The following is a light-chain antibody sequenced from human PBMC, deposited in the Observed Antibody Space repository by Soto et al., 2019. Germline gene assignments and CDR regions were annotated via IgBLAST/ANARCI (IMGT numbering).Light chain of an antibody. CDR1: SSDVGGYNY. J-gene: IGLJ7*01. Sequence: ALTQPRSVSGSPGQSVTISCTGTSSDVGGYNYVSWYQQHPGKAPKLMIYDVSKRPSGVPDRFSGSKSGNTASLTISGLQAEDEADYYCCSYAGSYIHAVFGGGTQLTVL. CDR3: CSYAGSYIHAV. V-gene: IGLV2-11*01. CDR2: DVS.